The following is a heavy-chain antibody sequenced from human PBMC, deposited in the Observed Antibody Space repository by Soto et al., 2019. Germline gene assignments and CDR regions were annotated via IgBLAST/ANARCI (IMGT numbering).Heavy chain of an antibody. CDR3: ARKSGGRQPGSSRGGIDI. J-gene: IGHJ3*02. CDR2: IYYSGST. V-gene: IGHV4-59*08. CDR1: GGSISSYY. D-gene: IGHD2-15*01. Sequence: SETLSLTCTVSGGSISSYYWSWIRQPPGKGLEWIGYIYYSGSTNYNPSLKSRVTISVDTSKNQFSLKLSSVTAADTAVYYCARKSGGRQPGSSRGGIDIWGQGTMVTVSS.